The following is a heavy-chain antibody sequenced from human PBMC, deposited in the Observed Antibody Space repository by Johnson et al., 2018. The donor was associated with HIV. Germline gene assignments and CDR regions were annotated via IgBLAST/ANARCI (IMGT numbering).Heavy chain of an antibody. CDR1: GFSFSDYY. V-gene: IGHV3-11*01. D-gene: IGHD3-10*01. CDR3: AMHSMVQGGPDAFDI. CDR2: ITSSGSTL. J-gene: IGHJ3*02. Sequence: QVQLVESGGGLVNPGGSLRLSCAASGFSFSDYYMSWIRQAPGKGLEWVSYITSSGSTLYYADSVKGRFTISRDNAKNSLSLQLNSLRAEDTALYYCAMHSMVQGGPDAFDIWGQGTMVTVSS.